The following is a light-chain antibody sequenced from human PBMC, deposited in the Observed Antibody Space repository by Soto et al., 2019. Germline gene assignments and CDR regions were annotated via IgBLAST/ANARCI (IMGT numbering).Light chain of an antibody. CDR1: SSNIGSNY. V-gene: IGLV1-47*01. J-gene: IGLJ1*01. CDR3: AAWDDSLSGLYV. Sequence: QSVLTQPPSASGTPGQRVTISCSGSSSNIGSNYVYWYQQLPGTAPKLLIYRNNQRPSGVPDRFSGSKSGTSASQAISGHRSEDEADYYCAAWDDSLSGLYVFGTGTKLTVL. CDR2: RNN.